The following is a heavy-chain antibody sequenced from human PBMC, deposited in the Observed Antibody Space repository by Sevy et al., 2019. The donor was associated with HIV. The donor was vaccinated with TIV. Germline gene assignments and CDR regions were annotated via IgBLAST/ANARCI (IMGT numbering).Heavy chain of an antibody. V-gene: IGHV3-30-3*01. CDR1: GFTFSSYA. J-gene: IGHJ6*02. Sequence: GGSLRLSCAASGFTFSSYAMHWVRQAPGKGLEWVAVISYDGSNKYYADSVKGRFTISRDNSKNTLYLQMNSLRAEDTAVYYRARDVGGNSHYYYYYGMDVWGQGTTVTVSS. D-gene: IGHD2-21*02. CDR2: ISYDGSNK. CDR3: ARDVGGNSHYYYYYGMDV.